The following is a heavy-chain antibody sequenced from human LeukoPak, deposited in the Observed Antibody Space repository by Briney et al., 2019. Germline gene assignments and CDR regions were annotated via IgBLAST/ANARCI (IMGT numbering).Heavy chain of an antibody. J-gene: IGHJ4*02. CDR1: GGSISSSSYY. CDR3: ARAQYGAHGG. D-gene: IGHD4-17*01. CDR2: IYYSGST. Sequence: PSETLSLTCTVSGGSISSSSYYWGWIRQPPGKGLEWIGSIYYSGSTYYNPSLRSRVTISVDTSKNQFSLKLSSVTAADTAVYYCARAQYGAHGGWGQGTLVTVSS. V-gene: IGHV4-39*01.